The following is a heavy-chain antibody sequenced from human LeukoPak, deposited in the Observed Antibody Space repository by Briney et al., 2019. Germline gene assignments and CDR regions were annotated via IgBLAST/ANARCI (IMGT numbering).Heavy chain of an antibody. CDR2: IIGIFGTG. D-gene: IGHD7-27*01. CDR3: ARRADWGPFDF. Sequence: SVTVSCKASRGTFNSYAISWVRQAPGQGLEWMGGIIGIFGTGKYAQKFQGRVRITTDESTSTAHMELSSLMSEDTAVYYCARRADWGPFDFWGQGTLVIVSS. V-gene: IGHV1-69*05. CDR1: RGTFNSYA. J-gene: IGHJ4*02.